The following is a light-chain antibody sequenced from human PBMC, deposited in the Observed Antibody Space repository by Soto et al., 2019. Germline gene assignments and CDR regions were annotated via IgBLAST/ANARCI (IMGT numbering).Light chain of an antibody. CDR2: AAS. Sequence: DIQLTQSPSFLSASVGDRVTITCRASQDINYYLAWCQQKPGRAPKLLIYAASTLQSGVPSRFSGSGSGTEFTLTIHRLQPEDFATYYCQHVNSYPITFGQGTRLEIK. J-gene: IGKJ5*01. CDR3: QHVNSYPIT. V-gene: IGKV1-9*01. CDR1: QDINYY.